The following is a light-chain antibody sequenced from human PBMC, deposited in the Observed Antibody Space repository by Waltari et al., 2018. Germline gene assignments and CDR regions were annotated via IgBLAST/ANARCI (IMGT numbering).Light chain of an antibody. CDR1: QSVSRY. J-gene: IGKJ4*01. CDR2: GAS. CDR3: QQRSNWPFT. Sequence: EIVLTQSPATLSLSPGERATLSCRASQSVSRYLAWYQQKPGQAPRLLIYGASNRATCIPARFSGSGSGTDFTLTISRLEPEDFAVYYCQQRSNWPFTFGGGTKVEIK. V-gene: IGKV3-11*01.